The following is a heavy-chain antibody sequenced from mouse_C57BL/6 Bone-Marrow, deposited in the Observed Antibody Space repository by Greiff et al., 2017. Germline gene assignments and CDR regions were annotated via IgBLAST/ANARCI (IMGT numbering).Heavy chain of an antibody. CDR3: AREGSSMYYFDY. J-gene: IGHJ2*01. V-gene: IGHV1-55*01. D-gene: IGHD2-10*02. Sequence: QVQLQQPGAELVKPGASVKMSCKASGYTFTSYWITWVQQRPGQGLAWIGGIYPGSGSTNYNEKFKSKATLTVDTSSSTAYIQLSSLTSEDSAVYYCAREGSSMYYFDYWGKGTTLTVSS. CDR2: IYPGSGST. CDR1: GYTFTSYW.